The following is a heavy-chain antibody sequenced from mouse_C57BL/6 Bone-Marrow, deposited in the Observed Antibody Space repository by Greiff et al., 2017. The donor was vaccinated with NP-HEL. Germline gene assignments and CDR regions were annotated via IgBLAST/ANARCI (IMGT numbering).Heavy chain of an antibody. CDR1: GYSITSDY. J-gene: IGHJ2*01. CDR3: ARSARELGLDY. V-gene: IGHV3-8*01. Sequence: EVKLVESGPGLAKPSQTLSLPCSVTGYSITSDYWNWIRKFPGNKLEYMGYISYSGSSYYNPSLKSRISITRDASKNQYYLQLNSVTTEDTATYYCARSARELGLDYWGKGTTLTVSS. CDR2: ISYSGSS. D-gene: IGHD3-3*01.